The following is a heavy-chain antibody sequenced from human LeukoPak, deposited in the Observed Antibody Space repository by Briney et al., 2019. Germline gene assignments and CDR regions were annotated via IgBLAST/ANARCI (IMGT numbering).Heavy chain of an antibody. Sequence: PGRSLRLSCAASGFTFSSYAMHWVRQAPGKGLEWVAVISYDGSNKYYADSVEGRFTISRDNSKNTLYLQMNSLRAEDTAVYYCARDPYCSGGSCTAGFDYWGQGTLVTVSS. V-gene: IGHV3-30*04. D-gene: IGHD2-15*01. CDR3: ARDPYCSGGSCTAGFDY. CDR2: ISYDGSNK. J-gene: IGHJ4*02. CDR1: GFTFSSYA.